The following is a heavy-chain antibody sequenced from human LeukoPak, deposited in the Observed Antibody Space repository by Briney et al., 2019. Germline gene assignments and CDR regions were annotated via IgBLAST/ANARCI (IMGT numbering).Heavy chain of an antibody. J-gene: IGHJ4*02. Sequence: PSETLSLTCAVYGGSFSGYYWSWIRQPAGKGLEWIGRIYTSGSTNYNPSLKSRVTMSVDTSKNQFSLKLSSVTAADTAVYYCARGPYCGGDCYLDYWGQGTLVTVSS. V-gene: IGHV4-59*10. D-gene: IGHD2-21*01. CDR2: IYTSGST. CDR3: ARGPYCGGDCYLDY. CDR1: GGSFSGYY.